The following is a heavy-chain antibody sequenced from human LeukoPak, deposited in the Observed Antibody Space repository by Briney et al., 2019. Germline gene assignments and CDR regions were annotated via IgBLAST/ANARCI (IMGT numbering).Heavy chain of an antibody. D-gene: IGHD3-9*01. CDR2: IKSKTDGGTT. CDR3: AKAPWSGDILTLKN. J-gene: IGHJ4*02. CDR1: GFTFSNAW. V-gene: IGHV3-15*07. Sequence: GGSLRLSCAASGFTFSNAWMNWVRQAPGKGLEWVGRIKSKTDGGTTDYAAPVKGRFTISRDESKNTLYLQMNSLRAEDTAVYYCAKAPWSGDILTLKNWGQGTLDTVSS.